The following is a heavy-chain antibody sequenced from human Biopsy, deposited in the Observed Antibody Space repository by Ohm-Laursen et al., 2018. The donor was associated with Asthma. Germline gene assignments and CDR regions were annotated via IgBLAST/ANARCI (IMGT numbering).Heavy chain of an antibody. Sequence: PSDTLSLTCAVSGGSISSGAYYWSWVRQPPGKGLEWIGYIYYIGSTYYNPSLKSRVSISLDTSKNQFSLRLTSVTAADTAVYYCARDRAMISETWGQGTLVTVSS. CDR2: IYYIGST. D-gene: IGHD3-22*01. J-gene: IGHJ5*02. CDR1: GGSISSGAYY. V-gene: IGHV4-30-4*02. CDR3: ARDRAMISET.